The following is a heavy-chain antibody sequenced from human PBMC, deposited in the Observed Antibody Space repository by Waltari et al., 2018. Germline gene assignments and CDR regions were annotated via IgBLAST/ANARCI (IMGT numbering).Heavy chain of an antibody. CDR1: GFTFSSYG. J-gene: IGHJ4*02. CDR3: AKGEAARDPFDY. CDR2: IWYDGSNK. Sequence: QVQLVESGGGGVQPGRSLSLSWAASGFTFSSYGMHGVRRDPGKGREWVAVIWYDGSNKYYADSVKGRFTIARDNSKNTLDLQMNSLRAEDTAMYYCAKGEAARDPFDYWGQGTLVTVSS. D-gene: IGHD6-6*01. V-gene: IGHV3-30*18.